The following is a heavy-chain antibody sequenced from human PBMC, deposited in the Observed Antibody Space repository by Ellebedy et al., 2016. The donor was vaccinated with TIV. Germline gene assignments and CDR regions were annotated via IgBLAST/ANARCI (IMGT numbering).Heavy chain of an antibody. D-gene: IGHD6-19*01. CDR2: IYSDGST. J-gene: IGHJ6*02. Sequence: GESLKISCAASGFTVSGNYMSWVRQAPGKGLEWVSVIYSDGSTFYADSVKGRLAISRDSSKNTLYLQMSSLRAEDTAVYYCARGITVADSRGFFYYDGLDVWGQGTTVTVFS. CDR1: GFTVSGNY. V-gene: IGHV3-66*01. CDR3: ARGITVADSRGFFYYDGLDV.